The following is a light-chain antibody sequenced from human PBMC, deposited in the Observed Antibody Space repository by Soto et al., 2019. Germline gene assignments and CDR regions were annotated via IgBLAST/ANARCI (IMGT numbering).Light chain of an antibody. Sequence: DIQVTQSPSSLSASIGDRVAITCRASQAISNYLAWYQQKPGKAPKLLIYAASSLQSGGSSRFSGSGSGTDFTLSISSLQPEDVATYYCQMYNSDPALTFGGGTKVQI. CDR1: QAISNY. CDR2: AAS. CDR3: QMYNSDPALT. J-gene: IGKJ4*01. V-gene: IGKV1-27*01.